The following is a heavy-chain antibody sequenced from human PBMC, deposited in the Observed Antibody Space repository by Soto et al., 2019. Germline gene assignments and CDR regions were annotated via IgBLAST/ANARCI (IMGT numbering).Heavy chain of an antibody. CDR1: GYTFTDYF. V-gene: IGHV1-3*01. CDR2: INAGNGNT. CDR3: AKGSSSTIFGVVINY. Sequence: ASVKVSCKASGYTFTDYFMNWMRQAPGQRLEWMGWINAGNGNTKYSQKLQGRVTITRDTSSSTAYMQLSSLRSEDTALYYCAKGSSSTIFGVVINYWGQGTLVTVSS. D-gene: IGHD3-3*01. J-gene: IGHJ4*02.